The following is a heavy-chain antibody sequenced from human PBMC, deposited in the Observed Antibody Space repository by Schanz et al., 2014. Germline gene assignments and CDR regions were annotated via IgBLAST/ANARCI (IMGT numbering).Heavy chain of an antibody. J-gene: IGHJ6*01. D-gene: IGHD1-1*01. CDR2: ISFSGNTI. CDR3: VKDPDKYNWNDVEGMDV. CDR1: GFTFSNYG. Sequence: VQLVESGGDLVKPGGSLRLSCEASGFTFSNYGMNWVRQAPEKGLEWISYISFSGNTIYYADPVKGRFTISRDNSKNTLYLQMKSLRVEDTAVYYCVKDPDKYNWNDVEGMDVWGPGTTVTVSS. V-gene: IGHV3-23*04.